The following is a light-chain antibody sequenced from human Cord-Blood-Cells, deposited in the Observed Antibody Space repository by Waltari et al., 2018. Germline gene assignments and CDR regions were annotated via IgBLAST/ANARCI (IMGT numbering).Light chain of an antibody. V-gene: IGLV2-14*01. Sequence: QSALTQPASVSGSSGQSITISCTGTSSDVGGYNYVSWYQQHPGIAPKLMVYDVSNRPCGVSNRFSSAKSGNTASLTISGLRAEDEADYYCSSYTSSSSYVFATGTKVTVL. CDR2: DVS. J-gene: IGLJ1*01. CDR1: SSDVGGYNY. CDR3: SSYTSSSSYV.